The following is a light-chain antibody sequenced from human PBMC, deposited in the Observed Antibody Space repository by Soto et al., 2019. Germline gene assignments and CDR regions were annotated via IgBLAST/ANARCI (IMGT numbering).Light chain of an antibody. V-gene: IGKV1-39*01. CDR3: QQSNDSPFT. CDR1: QNINMY. CDR2: ATS. J-gene: IGKJ3*01. Sequence: DIQMTQSPSSLSASVGDRVTITCRTSQNINMYLNWYQQKPGRAPKLLIYATSTLESGVPSRFSGSGSGTDFILNISSLQPEDFATYYGQQSNDSPFTFGLGTKVDGK.